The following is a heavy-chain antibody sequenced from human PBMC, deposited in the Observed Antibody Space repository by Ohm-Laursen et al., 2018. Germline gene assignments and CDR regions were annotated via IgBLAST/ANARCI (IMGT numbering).Heavy chain of an antibody. CDR1: GFTFSSFW. Sequence: SLRLSCAASGFTFSSFWMNWVRQAPGKGLEWVANIRQDGGEKYYVDSVKGRFTISRDNAKNSLYLQMNSLRADDTAVYYCANHRSATWVHKRFDYWGQGTLVTVSS. CDR2: IRQDGGEK. J-gene: IGHJ4*02. CDR3: ANHRSATWVHKRFDY. V-gene: IGHV3-7*03. D-gene: IGHD5-24*01.